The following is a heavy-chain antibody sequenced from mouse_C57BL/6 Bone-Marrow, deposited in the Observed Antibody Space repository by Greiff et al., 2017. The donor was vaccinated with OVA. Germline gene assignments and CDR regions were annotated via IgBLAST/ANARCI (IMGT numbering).Heavy chain of an antibody. CDR3: TRRIHLGFDY. D-gene: IGHD4-1*01. J-gene: IGHJ2*01. V-gene: IGHV1-15*01. CDR2: IDPETGGT. CDR1: GYTFTDYE. Sequence: QVQLQQSGAELVRPGASVTLSCKASGYTFTDYEMHWVKQTPVHGLEWIGAIDPETGGTAYNQKFKGKAILTADKSSSTAYMELRSLTSEDSAVYYCTRRIHLGFDYWGQGTTLTVSS.